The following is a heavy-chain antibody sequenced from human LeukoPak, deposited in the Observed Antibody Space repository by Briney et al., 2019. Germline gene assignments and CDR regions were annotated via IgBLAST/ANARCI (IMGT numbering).Heavy chain of an antibody. D-gene: IGHD1-26*01. V-gene: IGHV3-7*01. J-gene: IGHJ4*02. Sequence: GGSLRLSCAASGFTFSSYWMSWVRQAPGKGLEWVANIKQNGSEKYYVDSVKGRFTISRDNAKNSLYLQMNSLRAEDTAVYYCARDRIVGAYDYWGQGTLVTVSS. CDR2: IKQNGSEK. CDR3: ARDRIVGAYDY. CDR1: GFTFSSYW.